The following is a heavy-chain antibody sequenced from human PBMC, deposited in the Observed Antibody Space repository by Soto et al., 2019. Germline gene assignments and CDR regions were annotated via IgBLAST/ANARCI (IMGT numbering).Heavy chain of an antibody. CDR2: ISSNGGST. CDR1: GFTFSSYA. V-gene: IGHV3-64*01. D-gene: IGHD4-17*01. J-gene: IGHJ4*02. Sequence: EVQLVESGGGLVQPGGSLRLSCAASGFTFSSYAMHWVRQAPGKGLEYVSAISSNGGSTYYANSVKGRFTISRDNSKNTLYVQMGSLRAEDMAVYYCARFNDYGGNRDFDYWGQGTLVTVSS. CDR3: ARFNDYGGNRDFDY.